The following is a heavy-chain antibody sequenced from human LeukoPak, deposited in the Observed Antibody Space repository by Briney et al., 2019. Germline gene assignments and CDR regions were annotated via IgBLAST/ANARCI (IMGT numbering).Heavy chain of an antibody. D-gene: IGHD1-26*01. J-gene: IGHJ3*02. V-gene: IGHV4-39*01. Sequence: NSSETLSLTCTVSGGSISSSIYYWAWIRQPPGKGLEWIGSIYYSGATYYNPSLKSRITISIDTSKNQFSLKLSSVTAADTAVYYCATPYSGGYHGLDIWGQGTMVTVSS. CDR2: IYYSGAT. CDR1: GGSISSSIYY. CDR3: ATPYSGGYHGLDI.